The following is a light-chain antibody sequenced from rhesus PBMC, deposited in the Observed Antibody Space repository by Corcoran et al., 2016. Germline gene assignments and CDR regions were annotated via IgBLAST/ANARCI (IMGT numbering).Light chain of an antibody. V-gene: IGKV7-13*01. J-gene: IGKJ1*01. CDR1: ESVTVFGINL. CDR3: LQSKDFPRT. Sequence: DIVLTQSPASLAVSPGQRATITCRASESVTVFGINLIHWYQQKPGQTPKLLLHESSKKPTGVPARFSGSGSGTDFTLTINPVEAEDSAAYYCLQSKDFPRTFGQGTKVEIK. CDR2: ESS.